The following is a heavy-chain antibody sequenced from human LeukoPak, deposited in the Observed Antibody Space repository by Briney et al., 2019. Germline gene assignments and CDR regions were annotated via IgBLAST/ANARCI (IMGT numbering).Heavy chain of an antibody. J-gene: IGHJ5*02. CDR3: ARGVNSPQVPYYYDRGEASWFDP. Sequence: SETPSLTCTVSGGSISSYYWSWVRQPPGKGLEWIGYIYYSGSTNYNPSLKSRVTISVDTSKNQFSLKLSSVTAADTAVYYCARGVNSPQVPYYYDRGEASWFDPWGQGTLVTVSS. D-gene: IGHD3-22*01. V-gene: IGHV4-59*01. CDR1: GGSISSYY. CDR2: IYYSGST.